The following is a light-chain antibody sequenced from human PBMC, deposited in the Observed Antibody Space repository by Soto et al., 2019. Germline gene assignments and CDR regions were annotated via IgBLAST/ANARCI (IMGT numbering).Light chain of an antibody. J-gene: IGKJ1*01. CDR2: KAS. V-gene: IGKV1-5*03. Sequence: DIQMTQSPSTLSASVGDRVTITCRASQSISSWLAWYQQKPGKAPKLLIYKASSLESGVPSRFSGSGSGTEFTLPISSLQPDDFATYSCQQYNSYSPWTFGQGTKVEIK. CDR1: QSISSW. CDR3: QQYNSYSPWT.